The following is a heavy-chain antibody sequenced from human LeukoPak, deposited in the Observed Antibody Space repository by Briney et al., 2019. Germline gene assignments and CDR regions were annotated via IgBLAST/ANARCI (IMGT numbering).Heavy chain of an antibody. CDR2: IYTSGST. V-gene: IGHV4-4*07. J-gene: IGHJ5*02. CDR1: GGSIGSYY. Sequence: SETLSLTCTVSGGSIGSYYWSWIRQPAGKGLEWIGRIYTSGSTNYNPSLKSRVTMSVDTSKNQFSLKLSSVTAADTAVYYCAREERYNWTPNWFDPWGQGTLVTVSS. CDR3: AREERYNWTPNWFDP. D-gene: IGHD1-20*01.